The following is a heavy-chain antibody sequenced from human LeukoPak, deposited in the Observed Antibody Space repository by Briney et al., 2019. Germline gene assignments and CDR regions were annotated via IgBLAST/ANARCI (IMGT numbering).Heavy chain of an antibody. D-gene: IGHD2-2*01. J-gene: IGHJ6*04. V-gene: IGHV3-30*18. CDR2: ISYDGSNK. CDR3: AKEPGSRAQDIVVVPAATNYYYYYGMDI. Sequence: GRSLRLSCAASGFTFSSYGMHWVRQAPGKGLEWVAVISYDGSNKYYADSVKGRFTISRDNSKNTLYLQMNSLRAEETAVYYCAKEPGSRAQDIVVVPAATNYYYYYGMDIWGKGTTVTVSS. CDR1: GFTFSSYG.